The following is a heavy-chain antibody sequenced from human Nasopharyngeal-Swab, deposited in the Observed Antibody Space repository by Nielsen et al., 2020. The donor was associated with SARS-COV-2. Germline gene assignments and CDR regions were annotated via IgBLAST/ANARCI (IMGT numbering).Heavy chain of an antibody. CDR1: GFTFSSYA. CDR3: AREGITAVPFLDY. J-gene: IGHJ4*02. Sequence: GESLKISYVASGFTFSSYAMNWVRQAPGKGLEWVSAISRTYSTYYADSVRGRFTVSRDNSKNTLYLQMNSLRAEDTAVYYCAREGITAVPFLDYWGQGTLVTVSS. V-gene: IGHV3-23*01. D-gene: IGHD6-13*01. CDR2: ISRTYST.